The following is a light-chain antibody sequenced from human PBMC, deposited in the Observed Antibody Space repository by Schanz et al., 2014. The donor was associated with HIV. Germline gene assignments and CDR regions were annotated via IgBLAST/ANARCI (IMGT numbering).Light chain of an antibody. Sequence: EIVLTQSPATLSLSPGERATLSCRASQSVSSYLAWYQQKPGQAPRLLIYDASNRATGIPARFSGSGSGTDFTLTISRLEPEDFAVYYCQQYGSSVTFGQGTKVEIK. CDR1: QSVSSY. J-gene: IGKJ1*01. CDR3: QQYGSSVT. V-gene: IGKV3-11*01. CDR2: DAS.